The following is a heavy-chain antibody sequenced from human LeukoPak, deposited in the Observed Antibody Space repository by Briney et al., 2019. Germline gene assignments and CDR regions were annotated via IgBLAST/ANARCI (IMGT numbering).Heavy chain of an antibody. CDR3: ARDPYGSYFDY. J-gene: IGHJ4*02. CDR2: IIPIFGTA. D-gene: IGHD1-26*01. CDR1: RGTFSSYA. Sequence: ASVKVSCKASRGTFSSYAISWVRQAPGQGLEWMGRIIPIFGTANYAQKFQGRVTITADKSTSTAYMELSSLRSEDTAVYYCARDPYGSYFDYWGQGTLVTVSS. V-gene: IGHV1-69*06.